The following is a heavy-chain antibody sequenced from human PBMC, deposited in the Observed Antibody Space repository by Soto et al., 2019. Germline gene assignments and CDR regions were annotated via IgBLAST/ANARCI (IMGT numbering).Heavy chain of an antibody. V-gene: IGHV3-48*04. CDR3: ARDRYSSGWEFDY. D-gene: IGHD6-19*01. J-gene: IGHJ4*02. CDR2: ISSSSSNT. Sequence: PGGSLRVSCVASGSSFRSYGRHWVRQAPGKGLEWVSYISSSSSNTNYADSVKGRFTVSRDNAKNSLYLQMNSLRAEDTAVYYCARDRYSSGWEFDYWGQGTLVTVSS. CDR1: GSSFRSYG.